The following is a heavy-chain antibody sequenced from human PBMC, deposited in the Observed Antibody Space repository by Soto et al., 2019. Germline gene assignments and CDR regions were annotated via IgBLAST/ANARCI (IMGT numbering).Heavy chain of an antibody. J-gene: IGHJ4*02. Sequence: EVQVLESGGGLVQPGGSLRLSCAASGFTFSIFPMTWVRQAPGRGLEWVSAISRSGDAIYYADSVRGRFTISRDNSKNTLCPQMNSLRAEDTAIYYCASHYDIPTGALAYFDFWGQGSLVTVSS. D-gene: IGHD3-9*01. CDR1: GFTFSIFP. CDR3: ASHYDIPTGALAYFDF. V-gene: IGHV3-23*01. CDR2: ISRSGDAI.